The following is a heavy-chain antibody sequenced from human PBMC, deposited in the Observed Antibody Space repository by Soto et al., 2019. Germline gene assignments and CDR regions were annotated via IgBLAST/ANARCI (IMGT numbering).Heavy chain of an antibody. CDR1: GFTFSSYA. CDR3: AKGSEASIFGVVRGCMDV. Sequence: EVQLLESGGGLVQPGGSLRLSCAASGFTFSSYAMSWVRQAPGKGLEWVSAISGSGGSTYYADSVKGRFTISRDNSKNTLYLQMYSLRAEDMAIYYCAKGSEASIFGVVRGCMDVWGQGTTVTVSS. CDR2: ISGSGGST. D-gene: IGHD3-3*01. J-gene: IGHJ6*02. V-gene: IGHV3-23*01.